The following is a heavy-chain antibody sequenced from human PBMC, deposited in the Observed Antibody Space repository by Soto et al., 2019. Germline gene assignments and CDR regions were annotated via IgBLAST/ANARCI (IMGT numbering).Heavy chain of an antibody. CDR1: GFTFTSYW. Sequence: EVQLVESGGGLVQPRGSLRLSCAASGFTFTSYWMHWVRQAPGMGLMWVSRINSDGTTTTYADSVKGRFTISRDNAKNTLYLQMNSLRAEDTAVYYCARVATGSYNWFDPWGPGTLVTVSS. V-gene: IGHV3-74*01. CDR2: INSDGTTT. J-gene: IGHJ5*02. CDR3: ARVATGSYNWFDP. D-gene: IGHD1-26*01.